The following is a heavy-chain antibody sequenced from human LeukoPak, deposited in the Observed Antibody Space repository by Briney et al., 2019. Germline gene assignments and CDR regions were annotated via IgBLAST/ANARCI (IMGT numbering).Heavy chain of an antibody. CDR1: GGSISSYY. Sequence: SETLSLTCTVSGGSISSYYWSWIRQPPGKGLEWIGYIYYSGSTNYNPSLKSRVTISVDTSKNQFSLKLSSVTAADTAVYYCARDRYTRYCSTTSCPYYYYMDVWGKGTTVTVSS. CDR2: IYYSGST. J-gene: IGHJ6*03. CDR3: ARDRYTRYCSTTSCPYYYYMDV. V-gene: IGHV4-59*12. D-gene: IGHD2-2*01.